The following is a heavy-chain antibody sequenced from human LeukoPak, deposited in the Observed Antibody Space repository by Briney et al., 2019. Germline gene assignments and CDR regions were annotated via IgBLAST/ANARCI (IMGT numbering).Heavy chain of an antibody. D-gene: IGHD6-13*01. CDR1: GYSISSGYY. J-gene: IGHJ4*02. CDR2: IYHSGST. V-gene: IGHV4-38-2*02. Sequence: SETLSLTCTVSGYSISSGYYWGWIRPPPGKGLEWIGSIYHSGSTYYNPSLKSRVTISVDTSKNQFSLKLSSVTAADTAVYYCARIHSSSWDGDYSDYWGQGTLVTVSS. CDR3: ARIHSSSWDGDYSDY.